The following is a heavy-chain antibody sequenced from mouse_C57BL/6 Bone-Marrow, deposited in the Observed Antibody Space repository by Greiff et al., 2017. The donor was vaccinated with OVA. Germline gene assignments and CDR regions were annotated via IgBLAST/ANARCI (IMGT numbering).Heavy chain of an antibody. V-gene: IGHV1-81*01. CDR2: IYPRSGNT. J-gene: IGHJ3*01. CDR1: GYTFTSSG. CDR3: ARDGGDGYSWFAY. D-gene: IGHD2-3*01. Sequence: VQLQQSGAELARPGASVKLSCKASGYTFTSSGISWVKQRTGQGLEWIGEIYPRSGNTYYNEKFKRQATLTVDKPSSTAYMQLSSLTSEDSAVYYCARDGGDGYSWFAYWGQGTLVTVSA.